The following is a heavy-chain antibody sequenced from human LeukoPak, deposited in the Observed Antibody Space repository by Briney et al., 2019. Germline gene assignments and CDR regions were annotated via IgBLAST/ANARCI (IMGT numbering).Heavy chain of an antibody. D-gene: IGHD3-3*01. V-gene: IGHV1-46*01. CDR1: GYTFTSYY. J-gene: IGHJ6*03. Sequence: ASVKVSCKASGYTFTSYYMHWVRQAPGQGLEWMGIINPSGGSTSYAQKFQGRVTMTRDMSTSTVYMELSSLRSEDTAVYYCARENYDFWSGSSYYYYYMDVWGKGTTVTVSS. CDR3: ARENYDFWSGSSYYYYYMDV. CDR2: INPSGGST.